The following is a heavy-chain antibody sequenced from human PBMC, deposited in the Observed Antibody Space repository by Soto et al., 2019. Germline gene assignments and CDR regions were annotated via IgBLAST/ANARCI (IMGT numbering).Heavy chain of an antibody. CDR2: INPNSGST. D-gene: IGHD6-6*01. J-gene: IGHJ4*02. CDR3: ARPSEGLDFDY. V-gene: IGHV1-46*01. Sequence: ASVKVSCKASGYTFTGYYMHWVRQAPGQGLEWMGWINPNSGSTSYAQKFQGRVTMTRDTSTSTVYMELSSLRSEDTAVYYCARPSEGLDFDYWGQGTLVTVSS. CDR1: GYTFTGYY.